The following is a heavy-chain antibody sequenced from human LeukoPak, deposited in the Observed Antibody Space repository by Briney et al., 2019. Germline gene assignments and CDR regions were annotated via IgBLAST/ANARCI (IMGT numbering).Heavy chain of an antibody. D-gene: IGHD3-9*01. CDR2: ISGSGGST. Sequence: PRGSLRLSCAASGFTFSSYAMSWVRQAPGRGLEWVSAISGSGGSTYYADSVKGRFTLSRDNSKNTLYLQMNSLRAEDTAVYYCAKDVFYPYYFMDVWGKGTTVTVSS. CDR3: AKDVFYPYYFMDV. J-gene: IGHJ6*03. V-gene: IGHV3-23*01. CDR1: GFTFSSYA.